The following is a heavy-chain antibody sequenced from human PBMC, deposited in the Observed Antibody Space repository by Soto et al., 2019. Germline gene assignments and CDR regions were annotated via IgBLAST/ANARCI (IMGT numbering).Heavy chain of an antibody. CDR3: ARRNSWWELDS. CDR2: ISYDGSNT. J-gene: IGHJ4*02. CDR1: GFIFRNYA. V-gene: IGHV3-30-3*01. Sequence: PGGSLRLSCEASGFIFRNYAIHWVRQAPGKGLEWLAIISYDGSNTYFADSVKGRFTISRDNSRNTVYLQMNSLRPEDTAVYYCARRNSWWELDSWGQGTQVTVSS. D-gene: IGHD1-26*01.